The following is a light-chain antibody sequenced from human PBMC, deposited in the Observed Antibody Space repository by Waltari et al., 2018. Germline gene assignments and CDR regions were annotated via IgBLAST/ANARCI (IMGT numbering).Light chain of an antibody. Sequence: QSALIQPSSVSGPPGPSTTIAFAGTTRDGGRYYLVSWYQQYPGKDPKLMMYQGTKRPSGVSELFSGSQSVSAAALPISWLQADDGADCYCSSYSGSSTHYYVFGSGTKVTVL. CDR3: SSYSGSSTHYYV. CDR1: TRDGGRYYL. J-gene: IGLJ1*01. V-gene: IGLV2-23*01. CDR2: QGT.